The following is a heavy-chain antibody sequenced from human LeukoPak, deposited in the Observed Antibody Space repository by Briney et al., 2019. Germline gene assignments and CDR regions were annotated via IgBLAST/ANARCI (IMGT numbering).Heavy chain of an antibody. CDR3: ARQPGGYSGPFDY. CDR1: GGSVSSSSYY. D-gene: IGHD5-12*01. V-gene: IGHV4-39*01. CDR2: IYYSGNT. Sequence: SETLSLTCTVSGGSVSSSSYYWGWIRQPPGKGLEWIGTIYYSGNTYYNPSLKSRVTMSVDTSKNQFSLKLSSVTAADTAVYYCARQPGGYSGPFDYWGQGTLVTVSS. J-gene: IGHJ4*02.